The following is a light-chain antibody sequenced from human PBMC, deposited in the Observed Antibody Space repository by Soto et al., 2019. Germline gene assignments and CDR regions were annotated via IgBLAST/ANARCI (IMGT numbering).Light chain of an antibody. V-gene: IGLV2-8*01. CDR1: SSDVGGYNY. Sequence: QSVLTQPPSASGSPVQSVTISCTGTSSDVGGYNYVSWYQQHPGKAPKLMIYEVSERPSGVPDRFFGSKSSNTASLTVSGLQAEDEADYYCSSYAGSNNFVFGTGTKVT. J-gene: IGLJ1*01. CDR2: EVS. CDR3: SSYAGSNNFV.